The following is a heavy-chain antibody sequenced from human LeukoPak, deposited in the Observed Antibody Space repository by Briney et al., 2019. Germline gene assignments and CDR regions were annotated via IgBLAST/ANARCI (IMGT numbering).Heavy chain of an antibody. V-gene: IGHV3-30*18. D-gene: IGHD2/OR15-2a*01. CDR1: GFTFSSYG. Sequence: GGSLRLSCAASGFTFSSYGMHWVRQAPGKGLECVAVISYDGSNKYYADSVKGRFTISRDNSKNTLYLQMNSLRAEDMAVYYCAKDGRIHRNYYGMDVWGQGTTVTVSS. J-gene: IGHJ6*02. CDR2: ISYDGSNK. CDR3: AKDGRIHRNYYGMDV.